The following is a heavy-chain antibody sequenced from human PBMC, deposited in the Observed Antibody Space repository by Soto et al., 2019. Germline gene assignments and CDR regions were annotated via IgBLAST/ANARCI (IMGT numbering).Heavy chain of an antibody. Sequence: GGSLRLSCAASGCTVSSNYMSWVRQAPWKGLEWVSVIYSSGSTYYADSVKGRFTISRDNSKNTLYLQMNSLRAEDTALYYCARECGWLQSCPSPYFDHWGKGTLVPVSS. V-gene: IGHV3-66*01. CDR2: IYSSGST. CDR3: ARECGWLQSCPSPYFDH. J-gene: IGHJ4*02. CDR1: GCTVSSNY. D-gene: IGHD5-12*01.